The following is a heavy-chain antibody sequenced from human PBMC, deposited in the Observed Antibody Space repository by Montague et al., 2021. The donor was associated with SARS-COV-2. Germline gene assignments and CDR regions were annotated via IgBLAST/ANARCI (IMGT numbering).Heavy chain of an antibody. V-gene: IGHV4-4*07. D-gene: IGHD6-6*01. Sequence: SETLSLTCAVSGGSITGFSWSWVRQPAGKGLEWIGRVTTSGTTNYNPSLKSRVTMSVDTSQNQFSLNLNSVTAADTAIYYCARTPSRPLSLDSWGQGTLVTVAS. CDR3: ARTPSRPLSLDS. J-gene: IGHJ4*02. CDR1: GGSITGFS. CDR2: VTTSGTT.